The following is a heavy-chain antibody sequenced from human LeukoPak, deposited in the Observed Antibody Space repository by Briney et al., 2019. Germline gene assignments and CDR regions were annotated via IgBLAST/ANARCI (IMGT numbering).Heavy chain of an antibody. Sequence: PSETLSLTCAVYSGSFSGYYWSWIRQPPGKGLEWIGEINHSGSTNYNPSLKSRVTISVDTSKNQFSLKLSSVTAAGTAVYYCARVTGLGDDYWGQGTLVTVSS. CDR2: INHSGST. CDR3: ARVTGLGDDY. J-gene: IGHJ4*02. V-gene: IGHV4-34*01. D-gene: IGHD1-14*01. CDR1: SGSFSGYY.